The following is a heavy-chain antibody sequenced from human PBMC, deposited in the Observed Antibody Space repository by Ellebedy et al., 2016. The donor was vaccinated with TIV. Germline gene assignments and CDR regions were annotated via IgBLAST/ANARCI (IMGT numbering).Heavy chain of an antibody. CDR2: IYTDGSST. D-gene: IGHD1-26*01. CDR1: GFTFSRYW. J-gene: IGHJ4*02. Sequence: PGGSLRLSCAASGFTFSRYWMHWVRQAPGKGLEWVSRIYTDGSSTNYADSVKGRFTISRDNAKNSLYLQMNNLRAEDTAVYYCARDTLVGVTDSYFDYWGQGTLVTVSS. CDR3: ARDTLVGVTDSYFDY. V-gene: IGHV3-74*01.